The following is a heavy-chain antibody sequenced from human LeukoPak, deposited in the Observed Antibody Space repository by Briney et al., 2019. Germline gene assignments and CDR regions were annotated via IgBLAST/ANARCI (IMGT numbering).Heavy chain of an antibody. CDR3: ARDPRPSGYDDAFDI. J-gene: IGHJ3*02. CDR2: INPNSGGT. V-gene: IGHV1-2*06. Sequence: ASVKVSCKASGYTFTGYYMHWVRQAPGQGLEWMGRINPNSGGTNHAQKFQGRVTMTRDTSISTAYMEQSRLRSDDTAVYYCARDPRPSGYDDAFDIWGQGTMVTVSS. CDR1: GYTFTGYY. D-gene: IGHD5-12*01.